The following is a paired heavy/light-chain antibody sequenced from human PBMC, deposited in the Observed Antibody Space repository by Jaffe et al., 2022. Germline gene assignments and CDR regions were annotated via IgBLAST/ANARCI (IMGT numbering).Light chain of an antibody. CDR2: AAS. V-gene: IGKV1-8*01. CDR1: QGISSY. J-gene: IGKJ4*01. Sequence: AIRMTQSPSSLSASTGDRVTITCRASQGISSYLAWYQQKPGKAPKLLIYAASTLQSGVPSRFSGSGSGTDFTLTISCLQSEDFATYYCQQYYSYPWLTFGGGTKVEIK. CDR3: QQYYSYPWLT.
Heavy chain of an antibody. D-gene: IGHD2-2*01. CDR1: GFTFSSYS. CDR3: ARESDCSSTSCYQYYYYMDV. CDR2: ISSSSSYI. Sequence: EVQLVESGGGLVKPGGSLRLSCAASGFTFSSYSMNWVRQAPGKGLEWVSSISSSSSYIYYADSVKGRFTISRDNAKNSLYLQMNSLRAEDTAVYYCARESDCSSTSCYQYYYYMDVWGKGTTVTVSS. J-gene: IGHJ6*03. V-gene: IGHV3-21*01.